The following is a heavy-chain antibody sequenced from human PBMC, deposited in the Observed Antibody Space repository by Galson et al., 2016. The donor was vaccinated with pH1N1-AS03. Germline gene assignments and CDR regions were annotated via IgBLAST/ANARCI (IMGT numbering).Heavy chain of an antibody. D-gene: IGHD3-10*01. V-gene: IGHV1-3*01. CDR1: GYTFTNYA. CDR2: INGGNGNT. CDR3: ARAETYYGQFFDY. J-gene: IGHJ4*02. Sequence: SVKVSCKASGYTFTNYAVHWVRQAPGQRLEWMGWINGGNGNTKFSRKFQGRVTLTRDTSASTAYMELSSLRSEDTAVYFCARAETYYGQFFDYWGQGTLVTVSS.